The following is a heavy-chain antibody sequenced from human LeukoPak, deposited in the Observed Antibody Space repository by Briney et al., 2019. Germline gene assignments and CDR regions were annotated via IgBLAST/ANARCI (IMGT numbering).Heavy chain of an antibody. V-gene: IGHV3-11*06. CDR1: GFSFSDYY. J-gene: IGHJ4*02. Sequence: PGGSLRLACTASGFSFSDYYMSWIRQAPGKGLEWISYISSRSTYISDADSVKGRFTISRDNAKNLLFLQRNSLRVEDTALYYCARGGTGAFDYWGQGILVTVSS. CDR2: ISSRSTYI. D-gene: IGHD2-8*02. CDR3: ARGGTGAFDY.